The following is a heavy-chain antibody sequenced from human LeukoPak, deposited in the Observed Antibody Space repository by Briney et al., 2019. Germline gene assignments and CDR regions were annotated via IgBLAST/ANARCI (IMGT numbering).Heavy chain of an antibody. V-gene: IGHV1-18*01. CDR2: ISGYNGNT. J-gene: IGHJ4*02. CDR1: GYTFNSYG. Sequence: ASVKVSCKVSGYTFNSYGITWVRQAPGQGLEWMGWISGYNGNTNYAQKVQGRVTLTTDTSTSTAYMELRGLRSDDTAVYYYARDEEGFGESIKSKGDYWGQGTLVTVSS. CDR3: ARDEEGFGESIKSKGDY. D-gene: IGHD3-10*01.